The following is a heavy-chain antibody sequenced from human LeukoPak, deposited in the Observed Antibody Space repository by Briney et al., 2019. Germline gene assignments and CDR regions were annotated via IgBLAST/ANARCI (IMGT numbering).Heavy chain of an antibody. V-gene: IGHV3-21*01. CDR2: ISSGSTYM. CDR3: GRVGGRSKAAKGDAFDI. J-gene: IGHJ3*02. D-gene: IGHD6-6*01. CDR1: GFTFSSYS. Sequence: PGGSLRLSCAASGFTFSSYSMNWVRPAPGKGLEWVSSISSGSTYMYYADSVKGRFTISRDNAQNSMYLQMNSLRAEDTAVYYCGRVGGRSKAAKGDAFDIWGQGTMVVVSS.